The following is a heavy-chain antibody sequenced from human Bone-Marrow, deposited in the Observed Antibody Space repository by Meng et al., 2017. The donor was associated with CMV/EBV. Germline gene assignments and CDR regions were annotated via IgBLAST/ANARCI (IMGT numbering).Heavy chain of an antibody. CDR2: IRSKAYGGTT. Sequence: GESLKISYTASGFTFGDYAMSWVRQAPGKGLEWLGFIRSKAYGGTTQYAASVKGRFTISRYDSKSIGYLQMNTLKTEDTAVYYCTGTYYFYSSGFSLPYWGQGTLVTVSS. J-gene: IGHJ4*02. CDR3: TGTYYFYSSGFSLPY. D-gene: IGHD3-22*01. CDR1: GFTFGDYA. V-gene: IGHV3-49*04.